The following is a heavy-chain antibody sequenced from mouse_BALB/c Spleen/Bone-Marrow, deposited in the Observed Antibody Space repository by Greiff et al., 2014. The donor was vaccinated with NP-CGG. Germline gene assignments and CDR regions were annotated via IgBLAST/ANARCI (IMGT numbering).Heavy chain of an antibody. CDR3: IRGNYRYSWFSY. D-gene: IGHD2-14*01. CDR1: GYTFTDYE. CDR2: IHPGSGNT. J-gene: IGHJ3*01. Sequence: VKLVESGAELVRPGASVKLSCKALGYTFTDYEMHWVKQTPVNGLEWIGAIHPGSGNTAYNQKFKGKATLTADKSSSTAYMELSSLTSEDSAVYYCIRGNYRYSWFSYLGQRTLVTVSA. V-gene: IGHV1-15*01.